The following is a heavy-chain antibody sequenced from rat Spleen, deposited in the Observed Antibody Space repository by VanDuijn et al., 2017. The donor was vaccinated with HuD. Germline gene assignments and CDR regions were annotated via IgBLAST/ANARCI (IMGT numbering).Heavy chain of an antibody. V-gene: IGHV5-22*01. Sequence: EVQLVESGGGLVQPGRSMKLSCAASGFTFSYYGMAWVRQAPKKGLEWVAYISYDGGTTYYPDSVRGRFAISRDDAKSTLYLQMNSLRSEDTATYYCTTQWELYHWGQGVMVTVSS. CDR3: TTQWELYH. D-gene: IGHD5-1*01. CDR1: GFTFSYYG. CDR2: ISYDGGTT. J-gene: IGHJ2*01.